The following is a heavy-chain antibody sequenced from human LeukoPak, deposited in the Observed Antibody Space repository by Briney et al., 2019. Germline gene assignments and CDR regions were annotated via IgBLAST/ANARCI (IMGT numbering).Heavy chain of an antibody. D-gene: IGHD3-22*01. J-gene: IGHJ4*02. CDR3: ARVEWHYYDSSGLDY. V-gene: IGHV1-18*01. CDR2: ISAYNGNT. Sequence: GASVKVSCKASGYTFTSYGISWVRQAPGQGLEWMGRISAYNGNTNYAQKLQGRVTMTTDTSTSTAYMELRSLRSDDTAVYYCARVEWHYYDSSGLDYWGQGTLVTVSS. CDR1: GYTFTSYG.